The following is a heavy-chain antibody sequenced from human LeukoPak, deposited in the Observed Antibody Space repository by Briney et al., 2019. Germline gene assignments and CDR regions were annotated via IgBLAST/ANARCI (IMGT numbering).Heavy chain of an antibody. Sequence: SETLSLTCTVSGGSISSYYWRWIRQPPGKGLEGIGYIYYSGSTNYNPSLKSRVTISVDTSKNQFSLKLSSVTAADTAVYYCASHYCSSTSCPRLDAFDIWGQGTMVTVSS. J-gene: IGHJ3*02. V-gene: IGHV4-59*01. CDR3: ASHYCSSTSCPRLDAFDI. D-gene: IGHD2-2*01. CDR2: IYYSGST. CDR1: GGSISSYY.